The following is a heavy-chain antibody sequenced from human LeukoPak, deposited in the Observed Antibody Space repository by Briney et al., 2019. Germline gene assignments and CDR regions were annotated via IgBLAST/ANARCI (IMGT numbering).Heavy chain of an antibody. Sequence: GGSLRLSCAASGFTFSNDWMSWVRQAPGKGLEWVANIKQDASEKYYVNSVKGRFTIFRDNAKNSLNLQMNSLRPEDTAVYYCARWRFLNDWGQGTLVTVSS. V-gene: IGHV3-7*02. CDR2: IKQDASEK. D-gene: IGHD3-3*01. CDR1: GFTFSNDW. CDR3: ARWRFLND. J-gene: IGHJ4*02.